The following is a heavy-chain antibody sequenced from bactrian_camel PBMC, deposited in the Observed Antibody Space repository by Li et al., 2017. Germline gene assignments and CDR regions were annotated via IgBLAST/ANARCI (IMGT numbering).Heavy chain of an antibody. V-gene: IGHV3S1*01. D-gene: IGHD7*01. Sequence: QVQLVESGGGSVQAGGSLRLSCAASGYTYNRNCMAWFRQAPGKEREGVARIATGSGNTYYADSVKGRFTISQDNAKNTVYLQMNSLKPEDTAMYYCAANQPPCGGDWFRLAGPGGYWGQGTQVTVS. CDR1: GYTYNRNC. CDR3: AANQPPCGGDWFRLAGPGGY. CDR2: IATGSGNT. J-gene: IGHJ6*01.